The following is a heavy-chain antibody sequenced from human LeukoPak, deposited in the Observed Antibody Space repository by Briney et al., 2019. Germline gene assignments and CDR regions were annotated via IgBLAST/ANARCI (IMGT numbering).Heavy chain of an antibody. D-gene: IGHD3-3*01. Sequence: PSETLSLTCTVSGGSISSSSYYWGWIRQPPGKGLEWIGRISTGGSTNYNPSLRSRVTTSVDTSKNQLSLRLSSMTAADTAVYYCARGYDFWGGSRYYYYMDVWGKGITVTVSS. CDR1: GGSISSSSYY. CDR3: ARGYDFWGGSRYYYYMDV. J-gene: IGHJ6*03. V-gene: IGHV4-39*07. CDR2: ISTGGST.